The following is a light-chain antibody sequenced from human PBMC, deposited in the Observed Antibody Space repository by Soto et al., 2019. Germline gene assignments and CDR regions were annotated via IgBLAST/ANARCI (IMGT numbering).Light chain of an antibody. CDR2: DVS. J-gene: IGKJ5*01. CDR1: QSVSSY. V-gene: IGKV3-11*01. Sequence: EVVLTPSPVTLSLSPWERATLSVRASQSVSSYLAWYQQKPGQAPRLLIYDVSNRATGIPARFSGSGSGTDFTLTISSLEPEDFAVYYCQQRNYWQVTFGQGTRLEIK. CDR3: QQRNYWQVT.